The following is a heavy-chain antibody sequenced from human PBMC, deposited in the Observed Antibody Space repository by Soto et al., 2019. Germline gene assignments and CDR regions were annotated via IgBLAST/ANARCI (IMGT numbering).Heavy chain of an antibody. D-gene: IGHD1-26*01. CDR2: ISSGGSIQ. CDR1: GFTFSDHY. Sequence: QVQLVESGGGLVKPGGSLRLSCAASGFTFSDHYMNWIRQAPGKGLEWISYISSGGSIQHYAYSVKGRFTISRDNTKNSLYLQINSPRAEDTAVYYCVRRQEVVGTYGMDVWGQGTTVIVS. V-gene: IGHV3-11*01. J-gene: IGHJ6*02. CDR3: VRRQEVVGTYGMDV.